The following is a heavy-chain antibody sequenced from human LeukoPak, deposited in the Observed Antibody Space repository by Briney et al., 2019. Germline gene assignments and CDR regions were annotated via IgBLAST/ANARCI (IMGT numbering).Heavy chain of an antibody. CDR2: ISGSGGRT. J-gene: IGHJ4*02. CDR1: GFTFSSHG. D-gene: IGHD5-12*01. V-gene: IGHV3-23*01. CDR3: AKDDDWLRFEH. Sequence: GGSLRLSCAASGFTFSSHGMNWVRQAPGKGLERVSGISGSGGRTYYADSVKGRFTISRDNSNHMLYLQMNGLIAEDTAIYYCAKDDDWLRFEHWGRGTPVSVSS.